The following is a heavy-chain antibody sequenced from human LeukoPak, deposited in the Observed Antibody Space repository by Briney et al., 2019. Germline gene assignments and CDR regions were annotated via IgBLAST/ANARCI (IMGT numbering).Heavy chain of an antibody. J-gene: IGHJ4*02. V-gene: IGHV3-43*01. Sequence: PGGSLRLSCAASGFTFDHYTMHWVRQAPGKGLEWVSLISWDGGSTYYADSVKGRFTISRDNAKNSLYLQMNSLRAEDTAVYYCAPDGSGTNYFDYWGQGTLVTVSS. CDR2: ISWDGGST. CDR1: GFTFDHYT. CDR3: APDGSGTNYFDY. D-gene: IGHD3-10*01.